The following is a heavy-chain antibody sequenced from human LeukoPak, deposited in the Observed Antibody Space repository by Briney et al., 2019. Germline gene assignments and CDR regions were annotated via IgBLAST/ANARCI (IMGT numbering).Heavy chain of an antibody. V-gene: IGHV4-59*08. CDR2: IYYSGST. Sequence: SETLSLTCTVSGGSISSYYWSWIRQPPGKGLEWIGYIYYSGSTNYNPSLKSRVTISVDTSKNQFSLKLSSVTAADTAVYYCARVPAATPYYYGMDVWGQGTTVTVSS. D-gene: IGHD2-2*01. CDR3: ARVPAATPYYYGMDV. J-gene: IGHJ6*02. CDR1: GGSISSYY.